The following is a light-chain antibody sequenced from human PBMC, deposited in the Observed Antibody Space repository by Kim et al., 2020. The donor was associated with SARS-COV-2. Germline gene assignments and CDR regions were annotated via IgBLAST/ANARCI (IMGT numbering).Light chain of an antibody. V-gene: IGKV3-20*01. J-gene: IGKJ2*01. CDR2: GAS. CDR3: QQYGNFPFT. CDR1: QSVTDNR. Sequence: SPGEKPTLACRASQSVTDNRLVWYQQKPGQAPRLLIYGASNRATGIPDRFSGSGSGTDFTLTISSLEPEDFAVYYCQQYGNFPFTFGQGTKLEI.